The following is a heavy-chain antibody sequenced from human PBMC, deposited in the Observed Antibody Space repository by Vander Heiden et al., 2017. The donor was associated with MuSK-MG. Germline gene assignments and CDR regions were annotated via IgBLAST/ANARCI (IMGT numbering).Heavy chain of an antibody. J-gene: IGHJ4*02. CDR2: ISYDGDNE. V-gene: IGHV3-30*04. Sequence: QVQLVESGGGVVQPGRSLRLSCAASGFIFSCYAMHWVRQAPGKGLEWVVGISYDGDNEYYADSVKGRFSISRDNAKNTLYLQMNGLRAEDTALYYCAREDDYGDYATPSIDYWGQGTLVTVSS. D-gene: IGHD4-17*01. CDR1: GFIFSCYA. CDR3: AREDDYGDYATPSIDY.